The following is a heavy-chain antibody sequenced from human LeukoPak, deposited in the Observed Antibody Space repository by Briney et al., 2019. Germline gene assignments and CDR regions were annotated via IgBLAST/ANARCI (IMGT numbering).Heavy chain of an antibody. J-gene: IGHJ5*02. CDR1: GYTFTGYY. V-gene: IGHV1-2*02. D-gene: IGHD4-23*01. Sequence: ASVKVSCKASGYTFTGYYMHWVRQAPGQGLEWMGWINPNSGGTNYARKFQGRVTMTRDTSISTAYMELSRLRSDDTAVYYCARDNSVEDTAWWFDPWGQGTLVTVSS. CDR2: INPNSGGT. CDR3: ARDNSVEDTAWWFDP.